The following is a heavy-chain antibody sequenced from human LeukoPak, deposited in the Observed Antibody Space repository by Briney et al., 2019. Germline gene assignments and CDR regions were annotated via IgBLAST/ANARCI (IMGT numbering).Heavy chain of an antibody. J-gene: IGHJ5*02. V-gene: IGHV1-2*02. CDR3: ARDYVGDNWFDP. CDR2: ISPNSGGT. CDR1: GYTFTDYY. Sequence: ASVKVSCKASGYTFTDYYMHWVRQAPGQGLEWMGWISPNSGGTNYAQKFQGRATMTRDTSISTAYMELSRLRSDDTAVYYCARDYVGDNWFDPWGQGTLVTVSS. D-gene: IGHD3-16*01.